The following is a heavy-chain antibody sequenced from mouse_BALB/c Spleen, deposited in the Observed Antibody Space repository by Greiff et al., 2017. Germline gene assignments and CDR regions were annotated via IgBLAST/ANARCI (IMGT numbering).Heavy chain of an antibody. CDR1: GFTFTDYY. Sequence: EVKLVESGGGLVKPGGSLKLSCATSGFTFTDYYMSWVRQPPGKALEWLGFIRNKANGYTTEYSASVKGRFTISRDNSQSILYLQMNTLRAEDSATYYCARDDGNSAWFAYWGQGTLVTVSA. CDR2: IRNKANGYTT. D-gene: IGHD2-1*01. CDR3: ARDDGNSAWFAY. V-gene: IGHV7-3*02. J-gene: IGHJ3*01.